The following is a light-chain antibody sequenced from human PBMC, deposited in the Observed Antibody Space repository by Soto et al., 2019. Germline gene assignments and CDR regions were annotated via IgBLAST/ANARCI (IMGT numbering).Light chain of an antibody. J-gene: IGKJ1*01. CDR3: QQTYTPPRT. V-gene: IGKV1-39*01. CDR1: QRISTY. CDR2: DAS. Sequence: DILLNPYPCSLSASVGDRVTITCRASQRISTYLNWYQQKPGKAPNLLIWDASTLQSGVPSRFSGSGSGTDFTLTISSLQVEDSATYYCQQTYTPPRTFGQGTKVDIK.